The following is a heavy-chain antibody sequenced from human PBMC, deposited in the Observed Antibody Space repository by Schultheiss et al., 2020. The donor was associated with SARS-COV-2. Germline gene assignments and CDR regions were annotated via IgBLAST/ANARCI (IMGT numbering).Heavy chain of an antibody. D-gene: IGHD6-19*01. V-gene: IGHV3-33*08. CDR1: GFTFSNAW. J-gene: IGHJ3*02. CDR2: IWYDGSNK. Sequence: GGSLRLSCAASGFTFSNAWMSWVRQAPGKGLEWVAVIWYDGSNKYYADSVKGRFTISRDNSRNTLYLQMHILRAQDTAVYYCARGAVAGDDAFDIWGQGTMVTVSS. CDR3: ARGAVAGDDAFDI.